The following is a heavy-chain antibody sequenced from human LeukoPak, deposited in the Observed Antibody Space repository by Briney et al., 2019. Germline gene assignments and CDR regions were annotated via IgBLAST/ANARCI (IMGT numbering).Heavy chain of an antibody. CDR3: ARYLGGRNAFDI. J-gene: IGHJ3*02. CDR1: GFTFSGYG. CDR2: IWYDGSKT. Sequence: GGSLRLSCVASGFTFSGYGMHWVRQAPGKGLEWVAVIWYDGSKTYYADSVKGRFTISRDNSKDTLYLKMSSLRVEDTAAYYCARYLGGRNAFDIWGQGTMVTVSS. V-gene: IGHV3-33*01. D-gene: IGHD3-16*01.